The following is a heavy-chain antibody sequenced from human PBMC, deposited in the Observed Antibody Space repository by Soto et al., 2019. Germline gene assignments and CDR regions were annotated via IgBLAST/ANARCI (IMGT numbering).Heavy chain of an antibody. D-gene: IGHD3-22*01. J-gene: IGHJ4*02. V-gene: IGHV3-20*04. CDR1: GFTFDDYG. Sequence: GGSLRLSCAASGFTFDDYGMSWVRQAPGKGLEWVSGINWNGGSTGYADSVEGRFTISRDNAKNSLYLQMNSLRAEDTALYYCARAGTPKTDMYYYDSSGYYHIDYWGQGTLVTVSS. CDR2: INWNGGST. CDR3: ARAGTPKTDMYYYDSSGYYHIDY.